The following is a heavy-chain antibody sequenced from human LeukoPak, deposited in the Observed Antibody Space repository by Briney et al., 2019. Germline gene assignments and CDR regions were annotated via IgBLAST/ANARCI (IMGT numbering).Heavy chain of an antibody. CDR2: INPNSGDT. J-gene: IGHJ4*02. Sequence: ASVKVSCKASGYTFTDYYIHWVRQAPGQGLEWMGWINPNSGDTFYAQKFQGRVSMARDTSINTAYMGLSSLRSDDTAVYYCTRVHYDFWKSGYLFGWDSWGQGTLVTVSS. CDR3: TRVHYDFWKSGYLFGWDS. CDR1: GYTFTDYY. D-gene: IGHD3-3*01. V-gene: IGHV1-2*02.